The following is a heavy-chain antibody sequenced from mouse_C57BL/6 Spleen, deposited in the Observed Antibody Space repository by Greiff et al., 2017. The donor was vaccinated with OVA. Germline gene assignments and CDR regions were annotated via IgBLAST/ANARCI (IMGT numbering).Heavy chain of an antibody. J-gene: IGHJ2*01. V-gene: IGHV1-76*01. CDR1: GYTFTDYY. CDR2: IYPGSGNT. Sequence: QVQLQQSGAELVRPGASVKLSCKASGYTFTDYYINWAKQRPGQGLEWIARIYPGSGNTYYNEKFKGKATLTAEKSSSTAYMQLSSLTSEDSAVYFCARSSTGTRYFDYWGQGTTLTVSS. D-gene: IGHD4-1*02. CDR3: ARSSTGTRYFDY.